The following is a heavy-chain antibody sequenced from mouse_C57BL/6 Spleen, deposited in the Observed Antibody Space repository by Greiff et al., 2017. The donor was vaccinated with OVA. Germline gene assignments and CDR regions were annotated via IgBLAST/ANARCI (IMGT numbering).Heavy chain of an antibody. CDR2: IHPNSGST. CDR3: ARLITTVERYFDY. J-gene: IGHJ2*01. D-gene: IGHD1-1*01. V-gene: IGHV1-64*01. Sequence: VQLQQPGAELVKPGASVKLSCKASGYTFTSYWMHWVKQRPGQGLEWIGMIHPNSGSTNYNEKFKSKATLTVDKSSSTAYMQLSSLTSEDSAVYYCARLITTVERYFDYWGQGTTLTVSS. CDR1: GYTFTSYW.